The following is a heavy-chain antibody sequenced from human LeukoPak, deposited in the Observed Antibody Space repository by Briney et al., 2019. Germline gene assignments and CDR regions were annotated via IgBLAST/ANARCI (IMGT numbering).Heavy chain of an antibody. J-gene: IGHJ6*03. CDR3: ARRIAARPRYYYMDV. CDR1: GYTFTSYD. V-gene: IGHV1-8*03. Sequence: ASVKVSCKASGYTFTSYDINWVRQATGRGLEWMGWMNHNSGNTGYAQKFQGRVTITRNTSISTAYMELSSLRSEDTAVYYCARRIAARPRYYYMDVWGKGTTVTVSS. CDR2: MNHNSGNT. D-gene: IGHD6-6*01.